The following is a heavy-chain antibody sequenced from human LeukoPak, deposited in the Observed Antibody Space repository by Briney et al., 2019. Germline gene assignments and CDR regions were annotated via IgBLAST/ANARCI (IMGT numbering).Heavy chain of an antibody. CDR2: IYPGDSDT. Sequence: GASLMTSNKGSGSSSTSYWIGWVRPLPGKGVELMGIIYPGDSDTRYSPSCQGQDTIAADKSISTAYLQWSSMKASDTAMYYCARYSSSSPAPFDYWGQGTLVTVSS. D-gene: IGHD6-6*01. V-gene: IGHV5-51*01. CDR1: GSSSTSYW. CDR3: ARYSSSSPAPFDY. J-gene: IGHJ4*02.